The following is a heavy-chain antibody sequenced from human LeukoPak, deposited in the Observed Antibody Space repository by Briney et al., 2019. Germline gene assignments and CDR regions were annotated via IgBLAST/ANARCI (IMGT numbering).Heavy chain of an antibody. J-gene: IGHJ4*02. V-gene: IGHV1-2*06. D-gene: IGHD6-19*01. Sequence: ASVKVSCKASGYTFTGYYMHWVRQAPGQGLEWTGRINPNSGGTNYAQKFQGRVTMTRDTSISTAYMELSRLRSDDTAVYYCARVGTRMTGYSSGWYSFDYWGQGTLVTVSS. CDR3: ARVGTRMTGYSSGWYSFDY. CDR1: GYTFTGYY. CDR2: INPNSGGT.